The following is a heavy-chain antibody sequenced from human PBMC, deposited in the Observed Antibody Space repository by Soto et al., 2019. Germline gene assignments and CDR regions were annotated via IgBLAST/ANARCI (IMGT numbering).Heavy chain of an antibody. Sequence: LSLTCTVSGGSIISISHSWGWIRQSPVQGLDWIGNIFYNGITYYNPSLKSRVTISADTSKNHFSLKLRSVTVAGTAVYSCARLVNGTQYYFDFWGKGSLVTVS. CDR3: ARLVNGTQYYFDF. D-gene: IGHD1-1*01. CDR1: GGSIISISHS. J-gene: IGHJ4*02. CDR2: IFYNGIT. V-gene: IGHV4-39*02.